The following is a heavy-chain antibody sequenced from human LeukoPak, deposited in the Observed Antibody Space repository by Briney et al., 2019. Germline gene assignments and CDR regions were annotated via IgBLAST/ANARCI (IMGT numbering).Heavy chain of an antibody. CDR1: GYTFTSYG. V-gene: IGHV1-18*01. CDR3: ARAQTSDYYDSSGYYSPFDY. Sequence: ASVKVSCKASGYTFTSYGISWVRQAPGQGLEWMGWISAYNGNTNYAQKLQGRVTMTTDTSTSTAYMELRSLRSDDTAVYYCARAQTSDYYDSSGYYSPFDYWGQGTLVTVSS. D-gene: IGHD3-22*01. CDR2: ISAYNGNT. J-gene: IGHJ4*02.